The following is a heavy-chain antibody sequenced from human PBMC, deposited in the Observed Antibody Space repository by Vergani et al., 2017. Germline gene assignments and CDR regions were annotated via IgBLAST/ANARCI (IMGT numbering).Heavy chain of an antibody. CDR3: AREADDSSGYSYYYGMDV. J-gene: IGHJ6*02. V-gene: IGHV3-11*05. CDR2: ISSSSSYT. Sequence: QVQLVESVGGLVKPGGSLRLSCAASGFTFSDYYMSWIRQAPGKGLACVSYISSSSSYTNYADSVKGRFTISRDNAKNSLYLQMNSLRAEDTAVYYCAREADDSSGYSYYYGMDVWGQGTTVTVSS. D-gene: IGHD3-22*01. CDR1: GFTFSDYY.